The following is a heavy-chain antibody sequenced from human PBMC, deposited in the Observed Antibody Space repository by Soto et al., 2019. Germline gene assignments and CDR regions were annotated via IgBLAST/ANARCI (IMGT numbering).Heavy chain of an antibody. CDR3: ALGTAFY. J-gene: IGHJ4*01. D-gene: IGHD1-1*01. Sequence: ASVKVSCKASGSGYTFSNFNTYYVHWVRQVSGLGLEWMGIVNPSGDKTMYAQKFQGRVTMTRETSTNTVYMDLNSLTSADSALYFCALGTAFYWGQ. CDR1: GSGYTFSNFNTYY. V-gene: IGHV1-46*03. CDR2: VNPSGDKT.